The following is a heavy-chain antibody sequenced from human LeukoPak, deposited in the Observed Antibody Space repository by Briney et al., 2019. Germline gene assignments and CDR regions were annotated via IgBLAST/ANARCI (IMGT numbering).Heavy chain of an antibody. CDR1: GYTFTGYY. Sequence: ASVKVSCKASGYTFTGYYMHWVRQAPGQGLEWMGWINPNSGGTNYAQKFQGRVTMTRVTSISTAYMELSRLRSDDTAVYYCARAGGYSGYEAPYYYYGMDVWGQGTTVTVSS. V-gene: IGHV1-2*02. J-gene: IGHJ6*02. CDR3: ARAGGYSGYEAPYYYYGMDV. D-gene: IGHD5-12*01. CDR2: INPNSGGT.